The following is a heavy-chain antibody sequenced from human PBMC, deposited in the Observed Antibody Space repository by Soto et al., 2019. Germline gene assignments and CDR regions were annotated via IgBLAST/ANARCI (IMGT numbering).Heavy chain of an antibody. CDR1: GGTFSSYA. V-gene: IGHV1-69*12. D-gene: IGHD6-13*01. J-gene: IGHJ2*01. Sequence: QVQLVQSGAEVKKPGSSVKVSCKASGGTFSSYAISWVRQAPGQGLEWMGGIIPIFGTANYAQKFQGRVTITADEATSTAYRELSSLRTEDTAVYYCARVRIAAAGTHWYFDLWGRGTLGTVSS. CDR3: ARVRIAAAGTHWYFDL. CDR2: IIPIFGTA.